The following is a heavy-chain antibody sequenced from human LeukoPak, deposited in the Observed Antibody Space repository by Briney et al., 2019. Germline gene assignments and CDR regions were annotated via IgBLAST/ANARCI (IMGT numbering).Heavy chain of an antibody. CDR3: ARDKEGTIFGVVMYYYGMDV. J-gene: IGHJ6*02. V-gene: IGHV1-18*01. CDR2: ISAYKGNT. CDR1: GYTFTSYG. Sequence: ASVKVSCKASGYTFTSYGISWVRQAPGQGLEWMGWISAYKGNTNYAQKLQGRVTMTTDTSTSTAYMELRSLRSDDTAVYYCARDKEGTIFGVVMYYYGMDVWGQGTTVTVSS. D-gene: IGHD3-3*01.